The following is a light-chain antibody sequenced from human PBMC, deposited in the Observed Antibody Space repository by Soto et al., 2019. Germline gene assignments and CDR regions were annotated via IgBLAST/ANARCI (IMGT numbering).Light chain of an antibody. CDR1: HSLLYSADNKNY. J-gene: IGKJ1*01. V-gene: IGKV4-1*01. CDR2: WAY. Sequence: DIVMTQSPESLAVSLGQRATIKCESSHSLLYSADNKNYLAWYQQKPGQPPKLLIYWAYTRESGVHDRFSGSGSGTDFTLTIRSLQAEDVAVYYCKQYYSTPWTFGQGTKVDIK. CDR3: KQYYSTPWT.